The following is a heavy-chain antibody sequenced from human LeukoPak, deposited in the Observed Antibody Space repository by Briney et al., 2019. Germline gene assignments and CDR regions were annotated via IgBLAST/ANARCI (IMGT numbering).Heavy chain of an antibody. J-gene: IGHJ3*02. Sequence: SETLSLTCAVYGGSFSGYYWSWIRQPPGKGLEWIGEINHSGSTNYNPSLKSRVTISVDTSKNQFSLKLSSVTAADTAVYYCARGSPARAFDIWGQGTMVTVSS. V-gene: IGHV4-34*01. CDR1: GGSFSGYY. CDR3: ARGSPARAFDI. CDR2: INHSGST.